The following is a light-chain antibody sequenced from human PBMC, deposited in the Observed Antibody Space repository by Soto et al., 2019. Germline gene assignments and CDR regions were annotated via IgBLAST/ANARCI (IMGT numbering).Light chain of an antibody. V-gene: IGKV2-28*01. CDR3: MHPLQPWT. CDR2: LGS. Sequence: DIVMTQSPLSLPVTPGEPASISCRSIQSLLHSNGYNYLDWYMQKPGQSPXLLIYLGSNRASGVPDRFSGSGSGTDFTLKIRRVEAEEVGVYDCMHPLQPWTFGQWTKVDIK. J-gene: IGKJ1*01. CDR1: QSLLHSNGYNY.